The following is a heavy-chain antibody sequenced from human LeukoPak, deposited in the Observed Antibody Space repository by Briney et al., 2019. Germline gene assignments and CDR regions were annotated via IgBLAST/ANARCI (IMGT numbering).Heavy chain of an antibody. J-gene: IGHJ6*02. CDR1: GYSFTNYW. Sequence: GESLKISCKASGYSFTNYWIAWVRQMPGKGLEWMGRIDPSDSYTNYRPSFQGHVTISADKSISTAYLQWSSLKASDTAMYYCARHETVMAYYYGMDVWGQGTTVTVSS. CDR3: ARHETVMAYYYGMDV. D-gene: IGHD5-24*01. V-gene: IGHV5-10-1*01. CDR2: IDPSDSYT.